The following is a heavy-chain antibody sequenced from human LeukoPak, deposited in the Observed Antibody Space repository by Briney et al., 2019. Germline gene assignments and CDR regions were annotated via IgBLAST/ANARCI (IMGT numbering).Heavy chain of an antibody. CDR1: GGSVNSGTYH. J-gene: IGHJ4*02. D-gene: IGHD6-19*01. CDR3: ARETTLTGYSSGLGFNY. V-gene: IGHV4-61*01. CDR2: IYDSGTT. Sequence: PSETLSLTCTVSGGSVNSGTYHWSWIRQPPGKGLEWIGHIYDSGTTNYNPSLKSRVTMSVDSSKNQFSLKLTSVTAADTAVYYCARETTLTGYSSGLGFNYWGQGTLVTVSS.